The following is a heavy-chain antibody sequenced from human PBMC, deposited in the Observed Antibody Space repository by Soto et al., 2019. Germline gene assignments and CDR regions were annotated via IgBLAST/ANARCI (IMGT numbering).Heavy chain of an antibody. Sequence: GASVKVSCKGSWFTFSSYGIRWGGQAPGQGLEWMGWISAYSGNTNYAQKLQGRVTMTTDTSTSTAYMELRSLRSDDTAVYYCARDIVVVTESYGMDVWGQGTTVTVSS. V-gene: IGHV1-18*01. CDR1: WFTFSSYG. CDR2: ISAYSGNT. J-gene: IGHJ6*02. D-gene: IGHD2-21*02. CDR3: ARDIVVVTESYGMDV.